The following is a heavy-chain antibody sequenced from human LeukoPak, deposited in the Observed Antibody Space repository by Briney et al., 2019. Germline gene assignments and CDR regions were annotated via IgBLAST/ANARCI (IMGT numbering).Heavy chain of an antibody. CDR1: GFTFSSYG. Sequence: GGSLRLSCAASGFTFSSYGMHWVRQAPGKGLEWVSVIYSGGSTYYADSVKGRFTISRDNSKNTLYLQMNSLRAEDTAVYYCAKACYDSSGYYYSYYYGMDVWGQGTTVTVSS. D-gene: IGHD3-22*01. CDR3: AKACYDSSGYYYSYYYGMDV. J-gene: IGHJ6*02. CDR2: IYSGGST. V-gene: IGHV3-NL1*01.